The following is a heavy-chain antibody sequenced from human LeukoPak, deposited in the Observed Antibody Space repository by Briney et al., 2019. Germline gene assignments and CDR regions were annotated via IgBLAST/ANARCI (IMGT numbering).Heavy chain of an antibody. Sequence: PSETLSLTCTVSGYSISSGYYWGWIRQPPGKGLEWIGYIYYTGSTNYNPSLKSRVTISVDTSKNQFSLKLSSVTAADTAVYYCARGGGYNLVDYWGQGTLVTVSS. CDR2: IYYTGST. CDR1: GYSISSGYY. V-gene: IGHV4-61*01. J-gene: IGHJ4*02. CDR3: ARGGGYNLVDY. D-gene: IGHD5-24*01.